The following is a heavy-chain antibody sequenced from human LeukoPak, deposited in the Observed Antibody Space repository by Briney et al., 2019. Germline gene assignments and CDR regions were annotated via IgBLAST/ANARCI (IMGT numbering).Heavy chain of an antibody. CDR2: IYPGDSDT. D-gene: IGHD4-11*01. Sequence: GESLKISCKGSGYNFASSWIAWVRQVPGKGLEWMGIIYPGDSDTRYSPSFQGQVTISADTSISTAYLQWSSLKATGTGMYYCARGGEMTTVWFLNSDFDYWGQGTLVTVSS. CDR1: GYNFASSW. J-gene: IGHJ4*02. V-gene: IGHV5-51*01. CDR3: ARGGEMTTVWFLNSDFDY.